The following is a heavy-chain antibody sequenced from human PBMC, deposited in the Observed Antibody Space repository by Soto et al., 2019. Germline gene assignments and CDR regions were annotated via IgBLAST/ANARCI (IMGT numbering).Heavy chain of an antibody. CDR1: GGSNIRDGYY. V-gene: IGHV4-31*03. J-gene: IGHJ4*02. D-gene: IGHD3-10*01. Sequence: QVQLQESGPGLVKPSQTLSLTCTVSGGSNIRDGYYWSWIRHPPGKGLEWIAYISYSGSSYSNPSLQSRVTISADTSKNQFSLRLTSVTAADTAVYFCARATPAGSADFWGQGTLVTV. CDR3: ARATPAGSADF. CDR2: ISYSGSS.